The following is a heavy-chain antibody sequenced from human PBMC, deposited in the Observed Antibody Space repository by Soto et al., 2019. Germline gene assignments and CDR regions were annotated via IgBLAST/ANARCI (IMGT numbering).Heavy chain of an antibody. Sequence: KVSCKASGYTFTNNDVSWVRQATGQGLEWMGWMNPGSGDTGYAQKFQGRVTMTRDISIATAYMELNSLTSEDTAIYYCARMESFGSLNWFDPWGQGTLVTVSS. V-gene: IGHV1-8*01. J-gene: IGHJ5*02. D-gene: IGHD5-18*01. CDR2: MNPGSGDT. CDR3: ARMESFGSLNWFDP. CDR1: GYTFTNND.